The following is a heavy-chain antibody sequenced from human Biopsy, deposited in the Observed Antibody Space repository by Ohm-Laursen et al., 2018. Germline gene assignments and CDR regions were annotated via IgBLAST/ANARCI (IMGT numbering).Heavy chain of an antibody. CDR3: AKCMTYSGDGIDY. CDR2: ISGRTSGT. V-gene: IGHV3-23*01. CDR1: GFTFSSNA. D-gene: IGHD5-12*01. J-gene: IGHJ4*02. Sequence: GSLRLSCSASGFTFSSNAMSWVRQAPGKGLEWVSGISGRTSGTYCADSVKGRFTISRDNSKNTLYLQMSSLRAEDTALYYCAKCMTYSGDGIDYWGQGTLVTVSS.